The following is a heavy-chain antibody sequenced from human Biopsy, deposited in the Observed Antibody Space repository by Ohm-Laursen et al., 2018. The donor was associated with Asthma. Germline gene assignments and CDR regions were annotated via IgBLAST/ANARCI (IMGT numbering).Heavy chain of an antibody. Sequence: SLRLSCAASGFTVTTNSISGVRQAPGKGLEWVSVIYSGGGTYYADSVKGRFTISRDKSENTLYLQMNSLRAEDTAVYYCAKDERLYYGSDSKYMQPVPLGDWGQGTLVIVSA. CDR1: GFTVTTNS. CDR3: AKDERLYYGSDSKYMQPVPLGD. CDR2: IYSGGGT. D-gene: IGHD3-10*01. V-gene: IGHV3-53*01. J-gene: IGHJ4*02.